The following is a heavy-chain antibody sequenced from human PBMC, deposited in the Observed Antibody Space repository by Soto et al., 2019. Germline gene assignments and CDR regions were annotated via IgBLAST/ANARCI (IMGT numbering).Heavy chain of an antibody. CDR1: GYTFTGYY. D-gene: IGHD6-13*01. V-gene: IGHV1-2*04. J-gene: IGHJ6*02. CDR2: INPNSGGT. Sequence: QVQLVQSGAEVKKPGASVKVSCKASGYTFTGYYMHWVRQAPGQGLEWMGWINPNSGGTNYAQKFQGWVTMTRDTPVSTAYRELSRLRSDDTAVYYCARGQRREQLVRDYYDYYGMDVWGQGTTVTVSS. CDR3: ARGQRREQLVRDYYDYYGMDV.